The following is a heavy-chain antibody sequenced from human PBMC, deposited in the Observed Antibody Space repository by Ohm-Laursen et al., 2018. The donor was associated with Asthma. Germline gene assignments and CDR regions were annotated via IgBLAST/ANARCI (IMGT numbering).Heavy chain of an antibody. Sequence: SLRLSCAASGFTFSSYSMNWVRQAPGKGLEWVSYISSSSSTIYYADSVKGRFTISRGNAKNSLYLQMNSLRPEDTAFYYCAKLVGVTTAWGQGTLVTVSS. CDR1: GFTFSSYS. J-gene: IGHJ5*02. D-gene: IGHD4-17*01. CDR3: AKLVGVTTA. V-gene: IGHV3-48*04. CDR2: ISSSSSTI.